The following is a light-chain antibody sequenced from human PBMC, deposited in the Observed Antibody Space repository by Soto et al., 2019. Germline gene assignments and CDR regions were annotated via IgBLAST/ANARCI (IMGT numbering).Light chain of an antibody. J-gene: IGKJ4*01. Sequence: EIRLLQSPSTLSLSTGERATLSCRASQSVGSYLAWYQHKPGQAPRLLISDASNRATGIPARFSGSGSETDFTLTISSLEPEDSAVYYCQQRSNWPSLTFGGGTKVAIK. CDR2: DAS. CDR3: QQRSNWPSLT. V-gene: IGKV3-11*01. CDR1: QSVGSY.